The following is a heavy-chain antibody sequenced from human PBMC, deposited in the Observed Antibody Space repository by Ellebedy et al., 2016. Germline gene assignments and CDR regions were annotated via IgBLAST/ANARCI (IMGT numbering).Heavy chain of an antibody. CDR3: ARGSYYFDN. J-gene: IGHJ4*02. CDR1: GYTFTNYA. V-gene: IGHV7-4-1*02. CDR2: INTNSGKP. Sequence: ASVKVSCKASGYTFTNYAMNWVRQAPGQGLEWMGWINTNSGKPTYSQGFTGRFVLSMDTSVSTAYLQITSLNPEDTAVYFCARGSYYFDNWGQGTLVTVSS.